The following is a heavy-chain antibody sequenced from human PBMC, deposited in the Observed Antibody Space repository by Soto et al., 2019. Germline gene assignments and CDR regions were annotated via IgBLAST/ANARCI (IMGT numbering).Heavy chain of an antibody. CDR3: VRDPSGHGMDV. J-gene: IGHJ6*02. V-gene: IGHV3-13*01. Sequence: GGSLRLSCAASGFTFSTYDMQWVRQVTGKGLEWVSSIGKGGDTHYADSVKGRFTISRENAKNSLYLQMNSLRAGDTAVYYCVRDPSGHGMDVWGQGTTVTVSS. CDR1: GFTFSTYD. CDR2: IGKGGDT. D-gene: IGHD3-10*01.